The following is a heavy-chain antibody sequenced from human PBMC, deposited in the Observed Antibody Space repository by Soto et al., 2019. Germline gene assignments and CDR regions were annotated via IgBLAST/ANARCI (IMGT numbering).Heavy chain of an antibody. CDR1: GYTFTSYG. D-gene: IGHD1-26*01. CDR2: INPYNANT. V-gene: IGHV1-18*01. J-gene: IGHJ6*02. Sequence: QVQLVQSGVEVKKPGASMKVSCKASGYTFTSYGFSWVRQAPGQGLEWMGWINPYNANTNYAQNLQGRVTMTTDTSTSTAYMELRSLTSDDTAVYYCARGGASTGGMDVWGQGTTVTVSS. CDR3: ARGGASTGGMDV.